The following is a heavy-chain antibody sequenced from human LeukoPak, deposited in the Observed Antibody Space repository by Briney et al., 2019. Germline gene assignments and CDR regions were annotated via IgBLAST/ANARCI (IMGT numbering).Heavy chain of an antibody. CDR2: IWFDGSKK. J-gene: IGHJ6*02. V-gene: IGHV3-33*01. CDR1: GFTFSSHG. CDR3: ARDPQSSMDV. Sequence: GGSLRLSCAASGFTFSSHGFHWVRQAPGKGLEWVAAIWFDGSKKYYADSVKGRFTVSRDDAKSSLYLQMHSLRADDTAVYYCARDPQSSMDVSGQGTTVTVSS.